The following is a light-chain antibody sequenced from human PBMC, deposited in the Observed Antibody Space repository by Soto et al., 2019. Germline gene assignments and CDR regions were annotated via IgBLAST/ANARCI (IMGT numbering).Light chain of an antibody. CDR1: LSVSVY. J-gene: IGKJ5*01. CDR2: DAS. V-gene: IGKV3-11*01. CDR3: HQYDNWPPIT. Sequence: VVLTQSPATLSLSPGERATLSCRTSLSVSVYLDWYQQKPGQAPRLLISDASNRATGIPARFSGSGSGTDFTLTISSLEPEDFAVYYCHQYDNWPPITFGQGTRLENK.